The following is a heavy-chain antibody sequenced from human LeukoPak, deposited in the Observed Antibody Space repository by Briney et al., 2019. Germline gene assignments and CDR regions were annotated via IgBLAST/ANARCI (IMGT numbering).Heavy chain of an antibody. D-gene: IGHD6-19*01. Sequence: ASVKVSCKASGGTFSSYAISRVRQAPGQGLEWMGGIIPIFGTANYAQKFQGRVTITTDESTSTAYMELSSLRSEDTAVYYCARGWQWLVQEDGYWGQGTLVTVSS. V-gene: IGHV1-69*05. CDR1: GGTFSSYA. J-gene: IGHJ4*02. CDR2: IIPIFGTA. CDR3: ARGWQWLVQEDGY.